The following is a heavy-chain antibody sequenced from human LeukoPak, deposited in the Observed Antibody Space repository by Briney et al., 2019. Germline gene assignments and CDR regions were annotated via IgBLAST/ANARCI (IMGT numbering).Heavy chain of an antibody. J-gene: IGHJ4*02. V-gene: IGHV3-21*01. CDR3: ARDLSGDGYNKFDY. D-gene: IGHD5-24*01. CDR2: ISTGSRHI. CDR1: GFTFSNYI. Sequence: GGSLRLSCAASGFTFSNYIRNWVRQAPGKGLELVSSISTGSRHIYYAASVKGRFTISRDDAKNSLYLQMKSLRAEDTAVYYCARDLSGDGYNKFDYWGQGTLVTVSP.